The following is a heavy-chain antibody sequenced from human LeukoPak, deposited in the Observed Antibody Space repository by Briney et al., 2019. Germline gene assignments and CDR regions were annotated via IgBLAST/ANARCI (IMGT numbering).Heavy chain of an antibody. D-gene: IGHD6-13*01. V-gene: IGHV3-23*01. CDR2: ISGDGVSP. Sequence: GGSLRLSCAASGFTFNNYALAWVRQTPEKGLECVSAISGDGVSPYYVDSVRGRFTISRDNSKNTLYLQMNSLRAEDTAVYYCARGLYSSSWYYFRHWGQGTLVTVSS. CDR3: ARGLYSSSWYYFRH. J-gene: IGHJ1*01. CDR1: GFTFNNYA.